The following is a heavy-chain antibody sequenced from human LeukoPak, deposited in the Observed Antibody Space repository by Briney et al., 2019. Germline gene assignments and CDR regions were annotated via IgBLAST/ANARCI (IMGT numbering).Heavy chain of an antibody. J-gene: IGHJ4*02. CDR1: GFTFVEHA. CDR3: AKRSGAPNNFDY. V-gene: IGHV3-43*02. CDR2: ISGDGANE. Sequence: GGSLRLSCATPGFTFVEHAMHWVRQVPGMGLEWVSLISGDGANEYYADSVKGRFTISRDNSRNSLFLQMNSLRTEDTDLYFCAKRSGAPNNFDYWGQGVLVTVSS. D-gene: IGHD1-1*01.